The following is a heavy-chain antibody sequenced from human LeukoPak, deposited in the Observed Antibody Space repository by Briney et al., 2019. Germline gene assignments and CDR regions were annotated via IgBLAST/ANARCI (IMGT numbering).Heavy chain of an antibody. J-gene: IGHJ4*02. CDR3: AKALRYFDLDY. Sequence: GRSLRLSCVGSGFSLSGYDMSWVRQAPGKGLEWVSHISRGGGATSYADSVKGRFTISRDNSKNTLYLQINSLRAEDTAVYYCAKALRYFDLDYWGQGTLVTVSS. V-gene: IGHV3-48*03. CDR2: ISRGGGAT. CDR1: GFSLSGYD. D-gene: IGHD3-9*01.